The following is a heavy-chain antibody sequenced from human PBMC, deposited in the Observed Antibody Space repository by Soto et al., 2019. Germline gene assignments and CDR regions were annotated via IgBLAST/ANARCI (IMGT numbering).Heavy chain of an antibody. CDR1: GGSFSGYY. Sequence: QVQLQQWGAGLLKPSETLSLTCAVYGGSFSGYYWSWIRQPPGKGLEWIGEINHSGSTNYNPSLKSRVTISVDTSKNQFSLKLSSVTAADTAVYYCARGRRVRYFDIWGQGTMVTVSS. CDR3: ARGRRVRYFDI. CDR2: INHSGST. J-gene: IGHJ3*02. D-gene: IGHD3-9*01. V-gene: IGHV4-34*01.